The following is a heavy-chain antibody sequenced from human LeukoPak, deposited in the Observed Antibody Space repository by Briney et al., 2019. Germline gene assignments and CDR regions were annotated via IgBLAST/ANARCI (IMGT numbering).Heavy chain of an antibody. Sequence: SETLSLTCTVSGCSLNIYYCLCIRQPPGKGLEWIGYTYYSGSTNYNPSLKSRVTISLDTSKNQFPLKLNSVTSADTAGAYWDRAFLGSIVVYWHQRALVTVSS. J-gene: IGHJ4*02. D-gene: IGHD1-26*01. V-gene: IGHV4-59*08. CDR2: TYYSGST. CDR1: GCSLNIYY. CDR3: DRAFLGSIVVY.